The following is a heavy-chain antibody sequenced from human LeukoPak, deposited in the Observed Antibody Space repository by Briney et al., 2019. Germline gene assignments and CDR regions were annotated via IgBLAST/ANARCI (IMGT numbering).Heavy chain of an antibody. Sequence: PGGSLRLSCAASGFTFSSYWMSWVRQAPGKGLEWVANIKQDGSEKYYVDSVKGRFTISRDNAKNSLYLQLNSLRGEDTAAYYCAREVTSARFDPWGQGTLVTVYS. J-gene: IGHJ5*02. D-gene: IGHD4-23*01. CDR2: IKQDGSEK. CDR3: AREVTSARFDP. V-gene: IGHV3-7*01. CDR1: GFTFSSYW.